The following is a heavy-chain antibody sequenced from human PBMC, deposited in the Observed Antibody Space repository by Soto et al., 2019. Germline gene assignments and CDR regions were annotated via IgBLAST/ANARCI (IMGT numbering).Heavy chain of an antibody. CDR3: AKDYYYESSSVFGPSDS. V-gene: IGHV3-30*18. J-gene: IGHJ4*02. CDR2: ISYDGNNK. D-gene: IGHD3-22*01. Sequence: QVQLVESGGGAVQPGRSLRLSCVAPGFSFRRYGLHWVRQAPGKGLEWVAVISYDGNNKYYGDSVKGRFTISRDNSKNTLYLKMNSLRGDDTAVYYCAKDYYYESSSVFGPSDSWGQGTLVTVSS. CDR1: GFSFRRYG.